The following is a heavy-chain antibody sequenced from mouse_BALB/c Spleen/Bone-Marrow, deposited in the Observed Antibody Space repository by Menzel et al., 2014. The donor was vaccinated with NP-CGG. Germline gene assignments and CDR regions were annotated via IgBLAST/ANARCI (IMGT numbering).Heavy chain of an antibody. V-gene: IGHV14-3*02. Sequence: MHWVKQRPEQGLERIGRLDHANGTTKYDPMFQGKATITADTSSNTAYLQLSSLTSEDTAVYYCASYVYGYYFDYWGQGTTLTVSA. J-gene: IGHJ2*01. CDR3: ASYVYGYYFDY. CDR2: LDHANGTT. D-gene: IGHD2-2*01.